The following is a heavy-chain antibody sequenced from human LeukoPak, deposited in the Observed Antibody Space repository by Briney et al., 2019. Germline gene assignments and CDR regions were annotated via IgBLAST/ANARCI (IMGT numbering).Heavy chain of an antibody. CDR2: INPSGGST. CDR1: GYTFTSYY. J-gene: IGHJ6*03. D-gene: IGHD4-17*01. V-gene: IGHV1-46*01. CDR3: ARGTHTTTRYYYYYMDV. Sequence: GASVKVSCKASGYTFTSYYMHWVRQAPGQGLEWMGIINPSGGSTSYAQKFQGRVTMTRDMSTSTVYMELSSLRSEDTAVYYCARGTHTTTRYYYYYMDVWGKGTTVTVSS.